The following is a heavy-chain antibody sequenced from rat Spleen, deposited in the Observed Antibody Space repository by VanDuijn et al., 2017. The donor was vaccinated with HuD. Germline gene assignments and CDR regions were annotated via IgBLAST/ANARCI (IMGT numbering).Heavy chain of an antibody. V-gene: IGHV5-25*01. Sequence: EVQLVESGGGLVQPGRSLKLSCAASKFTFRNDAMAWVRQAPTKGLEWVASISPSGRSTYYPDSVKGRFTISRDNAKSTLYLQMDSLRSEDTATYYCARGYTTDYYYWYFDFWGPGTMVTVSS. CDR1: KFTFRNDA. CDR3: ARGYTTDYYYWYFDF. D-gene: IGHD1-6*01. CDR2: ISPSGRST. J-gene: IGHJ1*01.